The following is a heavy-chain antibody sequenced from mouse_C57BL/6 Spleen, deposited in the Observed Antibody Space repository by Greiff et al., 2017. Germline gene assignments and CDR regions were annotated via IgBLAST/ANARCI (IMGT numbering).Heavy chain of an antibody. Sequence: QVQLQQSGAELVRPGASVKLSCKASGYTFTDYYINWVKQRPGQGLEWIARIYPGSGNTYYNEKFKGKATLPAEKSSSTAYMQLSSLTSEDSAVYFCARSRTGSDYWGQGTTLTVSS. CDR2: IYPGSGNT. J-gene: IGHJ2*01. CDR3: ARSRTGSDY. V-gene: IGHV1-76*01. D-gene: IGHD4-1*01. CDR1: GYTFTDYY.